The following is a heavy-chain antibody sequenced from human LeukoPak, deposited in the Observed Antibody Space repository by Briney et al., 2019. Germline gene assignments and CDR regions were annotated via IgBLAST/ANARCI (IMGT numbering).Heavy chain of an antibody. CDR2: INSEGSST. D-gene: IGHD2-2*01. V-gene: IGHV3-74*01. CDR3: ARVNCSSTSCYHYYGMDV. Sequence: GGSLRLSCAASGFTFSSYWMHWVRQAPGKGLVWVSRINSEGSSTSYADSVKGRFTISRDNAKNTLYLQMNSLRAEDTAVYYCARVNCSSTSCYHYYGMDVWGKGTTVTVSS. J-gene: IGHJ6*04. CDR1: GFTFSSYW.